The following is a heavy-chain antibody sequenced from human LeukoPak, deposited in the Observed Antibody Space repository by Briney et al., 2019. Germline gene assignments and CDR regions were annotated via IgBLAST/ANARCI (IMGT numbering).Heavy chain of an antibody. V-gene: IGHV3-7*01. Sequence: GGSLRLSCAASGFTFSSYWMSWVRQAPGKGLEWVANTKQDGSEKCYVDSVKGRFTISRDNAKNLLYLQMNSLRAEDTAVYFCARARLGFARGIGTNYFDYWGQRTLVTVSS. CDR3: ARARLGFARGIGTNYFDY. J-gene: IGHJ4*02. CDR2: TKQDGSEK. CDR1: GFTFSSYW. D-gene: IGHD2-15*01.